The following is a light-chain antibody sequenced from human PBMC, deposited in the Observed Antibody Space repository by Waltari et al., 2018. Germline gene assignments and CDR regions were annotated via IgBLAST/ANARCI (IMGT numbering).Light chain of an antibody. V-gene: IGKV1-9*01. CDR1: QGISSS. J-gene: IGKJ4*01. CDR2: AAS. CDR3: QQLSTYPLT. Sequence: DIQLTQSPSFLSVSVGDRVTITCRASQGISSSLAWYQQQPGKAPKLLVFAASSLQSGVPSRFSGSGSGTEFTLTSSSLQPEDFASYYCQQLSTYPLTIGGGTKVEFK.